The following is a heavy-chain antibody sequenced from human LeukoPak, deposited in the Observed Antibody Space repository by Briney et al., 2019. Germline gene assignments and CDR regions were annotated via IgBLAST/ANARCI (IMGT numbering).Heavy chain of an antibody. Sequence: SETLSLTCTVSGGSISSYYWSWLRQPPGKELEWIGYIYYSGSTKYNPSLKSRVTISVDTSKTQFSLKLSSVTAADTAVYYCARQFSVTRIDYWGQGTLVTVSS. D-gene: IGHD4-17*01. J-gene: IGHJ4*02. V-gene: IGHV4-59*08. CDR3: ARQFSVTRIDY. CDR2: IYYSGST. CDR1: GGSISSYY.